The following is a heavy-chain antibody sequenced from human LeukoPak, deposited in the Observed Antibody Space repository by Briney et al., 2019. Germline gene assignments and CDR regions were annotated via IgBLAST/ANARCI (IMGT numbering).Heavy chain of an antibody. J-gene: IGHJ5*02. CDR2: IKQDGSEK. Sequence: PGGSLRLSCAASGFTFSRYWMSWVRQAPGKGLEWVANIKQDGSEKYYVDSVKGRFTISRDNAKNSLYLQMSSLRAEDTAVYYCARGSGRDGYNTAWRFDPWGQGTLVTVSS. CDR1: GFTFSRYW. CDR3: ARGSGRDGYNTAWRFDP. D-gene: IGHD5-24*01. V-gene: IGHV3-7*01.